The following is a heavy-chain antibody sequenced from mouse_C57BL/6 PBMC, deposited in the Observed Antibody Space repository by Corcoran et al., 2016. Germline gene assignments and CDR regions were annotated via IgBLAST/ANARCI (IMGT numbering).Heavy chain of an antibody. Sequence: QIQLVQSGPELKKPGETVKISCKASGYTFTTYGMSWVKQAPGKGLKWMGWINTYSGVPTYADDFKGRFAFSLETSASTAYLQINNLKNEDTATYFCARNPYGNYRFPYWGQGTLVTVSA. J-gene: IGHJ3*01. D-gene: IGHD2-1*01. CDR2: INTYSGVP. V-gene: IGHV9-3*01. CDR1: GYTFTTYG. CDR3: ARNPYGNYRFPY.